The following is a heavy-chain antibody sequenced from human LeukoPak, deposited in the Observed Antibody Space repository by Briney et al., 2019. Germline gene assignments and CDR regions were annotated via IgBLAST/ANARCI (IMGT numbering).Heavy chain of an antibody. CDR3: ARRTYYYDSSGYLFDY. CDR2: IYHSGST. D-gene: IGHD3-22*01. J-gene: IGHJ4*02. Sequence: SETLSLTCTVSGYSISSGYYWGWIRQPPGKGLEWIGSIYHSGSTYYNPSLKSRVTISVDTSKNQFSLKLSSVTAADTAVYYCARRTYYYDSSGYLFDYWGQGTLVTVSS. CDR1: GYSISSGYY. V-gene: IGHV4-38-2*02.